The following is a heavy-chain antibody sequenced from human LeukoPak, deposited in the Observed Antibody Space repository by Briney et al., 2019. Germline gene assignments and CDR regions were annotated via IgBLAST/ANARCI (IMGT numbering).Heavy chain of an antibody. D-gene: IGHD2/OR15-2a*01. CDR3: ARERTTIVSGTTIGAY. V-gene: IGHV3-48*03. Sequence: PSETLSLTCTVYNGSFSGYYWSWIRQPPGKGLEWISYITGSGDTIYYADSVKGRFTISRDNAKNSLFLQMNSLTADDTALYYCARERTTIVSGTTIGAYWGQGTLVTVSS. J-gene: IGHJ4*02. CDR2: ITGSGDTI. CDR1: NGSFSGYY.